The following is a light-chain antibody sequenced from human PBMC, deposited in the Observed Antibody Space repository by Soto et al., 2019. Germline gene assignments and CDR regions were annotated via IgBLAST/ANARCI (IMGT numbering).Light chain of an antibody. CDR3: ATWDDSLSAWV. V-gene: IGLV1-47*01. CDR1: SSNIGSNY. CDR2: MNS. J-gene: IGLJ3*02. Sequence: QSALTQPPSASGTPGQRVTIPCSGSSSNIGSNYVYWYDQLPGTAPKLLIFMNSQRPSGVPDRFSASKSGTSASLAISGLRPEDEADYYCATWDDSLSAWVFGGGTKLTVL.